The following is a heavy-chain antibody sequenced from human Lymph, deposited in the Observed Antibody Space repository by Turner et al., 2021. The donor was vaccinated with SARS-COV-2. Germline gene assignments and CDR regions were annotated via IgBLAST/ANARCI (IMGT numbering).Heavy chain of an antibody. CDR3: ARGFDY. J-gene: IGHJ4*02. Sequence: QVQLQESGPGLVKPSETLSLTCTVTGGAISSYYWCWIRQPPGKGLEWSGYIYYSGSNNYNPSLKRRVTISVDTSKIQFSLKLRSVTAADTAVYYCARGFDYWGQGTLVTVSS. CDR1: GGAISSYY. CDR2: IYYSGSN. V-gene: IGHV4-59*01.